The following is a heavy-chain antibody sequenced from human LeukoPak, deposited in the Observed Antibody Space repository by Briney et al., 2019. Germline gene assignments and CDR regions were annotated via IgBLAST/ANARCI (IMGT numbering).Heavy chain of an antibody. CDR3: ARGQYLVY. J-gene: IGHJ4*02. CDR1: GDSISSSIYY. D-gene: IGHD2-2*01. CDR2: IFHNGKT. Sequence: SETLSLTCTVSGDSISSSIYYWGWIRQPPGKGLEWIGSIFHNGKTYYSPSLRSRVSISVDTSKNQFSLKLSSVTAADTAVYYCARGQYLVYWGQGTLVTVSS. V-gene: IGHV4-39*01.